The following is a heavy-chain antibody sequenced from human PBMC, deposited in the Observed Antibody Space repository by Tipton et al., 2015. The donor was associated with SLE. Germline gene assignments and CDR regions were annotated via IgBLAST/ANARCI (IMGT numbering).Heavy chain of an antibody. V-gene: IGHV4-39*07. J-gene: IGHJ4*02. CDR2: IYYDGTA. D-gene: IGHD6-19*01. Sequence: TLSLTCTVSGVSITSYYWGWIRQPPGKGLEWIGNIYYDGTAYSTPSLESRVSISVDTSKNQVSLRLASVTAADTAVYYCATVRLQRDGWYPWDFWGQGTLVTV. CDR3: ATVRLQRDGWYPWDF. CDR1: GVSITSYY.